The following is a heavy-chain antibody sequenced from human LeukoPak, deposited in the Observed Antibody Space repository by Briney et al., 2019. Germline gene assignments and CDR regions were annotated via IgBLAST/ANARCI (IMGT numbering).Heavy chain of an antibody. V-gene: IGHV3-30*02. CDR2: IRYDGSNK. J-gene: IGHJ6*03. D-gene: IGHD2-2*01. Sequence: PGGSLSLSCAASGFPFSSYGMHWVRQAPGKGLEWVAFIRYDGSNKYYADSVKGRFTISRDNSKNTLYLQMNSLRAEDTAVYYCAKDGIDIVVVPAASRPYYYYMDVWGKGTTVTVSS. CDR1: GFPFSSYG. CDR3: AKDGIDIVVVPAASRPYYYYMDV.